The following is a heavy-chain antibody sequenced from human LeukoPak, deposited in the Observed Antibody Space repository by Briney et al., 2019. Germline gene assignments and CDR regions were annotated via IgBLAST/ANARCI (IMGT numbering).Heavy chain of an antibody. J-gene: IGHJ4*02. Sequence: SETLSLTCTVCGGSISSCYWSWIPQPPGGGLEWIGYIYYTGSTKFNASLKGRVTISVDTSKNQFSLKLSSVTAADTAVYYCARLRPSIGAAGTFDYWGQGTLVTVSS. CDR1: GGSISSCY. D-gene: IGHD6-13*01. CDR2: IYYTGST. CDR3: ARLRPSIGAAGTFDY. V-gene: IGHV4-59*08.